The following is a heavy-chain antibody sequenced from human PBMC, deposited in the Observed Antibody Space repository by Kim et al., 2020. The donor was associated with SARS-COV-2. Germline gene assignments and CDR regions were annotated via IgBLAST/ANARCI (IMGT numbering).Heavy chain of an antibody. CDR3: AKLDRGSGSLPLDY. J-gene: IGHJ4*02. V-gene: IGHV3-30*18. CDR2: ISYDGSNK. Sequence: GGSLRLSCAASGFTFGSYGMHWVRQAPGKGLEWVAVISYDGSNKYYADSVKGRFTISRDNSKNTLYLQMNSLRAEDTAVYYCAKLDRGSGSLPLDYWGQGTLVTVSS. D-gene: IGHD2-2*03. CDR1: GFTFGSYG.